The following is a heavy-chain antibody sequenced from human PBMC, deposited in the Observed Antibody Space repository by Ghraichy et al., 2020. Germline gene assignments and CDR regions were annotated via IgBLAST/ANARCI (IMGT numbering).Heavy chain of an antibody. CDR1: GDSVSTNNAA. Sequence: SQTLSLTSAISGDSVSTNNAAWNWIRQSPSRDLEWLGRTYYMSKWYNDYAVSAKSRITINPDTSNNQFSLQLNSVTPEDTAVYYCARGRRSGYTSFDYWGQGTLVTVSS. D-gene: IGHD5-24*01. V-gene: IGHV6-1*01. CDR2: TYYMSKWYN. CDR3: ARGRRSGYTSFDY. J-gene: IGHJ4*02.